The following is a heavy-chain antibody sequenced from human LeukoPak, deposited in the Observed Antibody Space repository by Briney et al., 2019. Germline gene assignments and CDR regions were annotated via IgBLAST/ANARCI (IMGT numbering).Heavy chain of an antibody. CDR3: AKGRYYHDNSDAFEI. CDR2: ISGST. D-gene: IGHD3-22*01. J-gene: IGHJ3*02. CDR1: GFTFSSYA. V-gene: IGHV3-23*01. Sequence: GGSLRLSCAASGFTFSSYAMSWVRQAPGKGLEWVSVISGSTYYADSVKGRFTISRDNSKNTLYLQMNSLRAEDTAVYQCAKGRYYHDNSDAFEIWGQGTMVTVSS.